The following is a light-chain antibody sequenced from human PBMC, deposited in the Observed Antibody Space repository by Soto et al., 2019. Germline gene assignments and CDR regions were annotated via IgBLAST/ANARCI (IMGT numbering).Light chain of an antibody. CDR2: EVS. CDR1: SSDVGGYNY. Sequence: QSALTQPASVSGSPGQSITISCTGTSSDVGGYNYVSWYQQHPGKAPKLMIYEVSNRPSGVSNRFSDSKTGNTASLTISGLQDEDEAAYYCSSYTRSSTRVFGGGTKLTVL. J-gene: IGLJ3*02. CDR3: SSYTRSSTRV. V-gene: IGLV2-14*01.